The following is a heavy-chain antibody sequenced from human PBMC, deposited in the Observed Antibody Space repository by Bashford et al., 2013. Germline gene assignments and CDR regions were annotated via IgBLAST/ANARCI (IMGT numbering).Heavy chain of an antibody. CDR2: INWSGATT. D-gene: IGHD5-12*01. J-gene: IGHJ6*02. Sequence: VRQAPGKGLEWVSAINWSGATTAYVDSVKGRFTISRDNAENSLFLQMNSLRDEDTAFYYCARHTPWIKFYHGLDVWGPGTTVTVSS. V-gene: IGHV3-20*03. CDR3: ARHTPWIKFYHGLDV.